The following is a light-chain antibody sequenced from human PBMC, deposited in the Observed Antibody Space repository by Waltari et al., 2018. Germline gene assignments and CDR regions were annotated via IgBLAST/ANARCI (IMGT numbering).Light chain of an antibody. CDR1: QNVLYNSNNKNY. CDR3: QQFYSTPWT. CDR2: WAS. J-gene: IGKJ1*01. V-gene: IGKV4-1*01. Sequence: DIVMTQSPDSLTVSLGERATINCKSSQNVLYNSNNKNYLAWYQQRPGQPPKLLIYWASTRESGVPDRFSGSGSATDFTLSISSLQAEDVAVYYCQQFYSTPWTFGQGTKVEIK.